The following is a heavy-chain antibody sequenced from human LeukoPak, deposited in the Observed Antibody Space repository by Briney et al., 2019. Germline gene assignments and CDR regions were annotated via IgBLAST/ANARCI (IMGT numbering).Heavy chain of an antibody. D-gene: IGHD6-13*01. Sequence: SGPTLVKPTQTLTLTCTFSGFSLSTSGVGVGWIRQPPGKALEWLALIYWDDDKRYSPSLKSRLTMTKDTSKNQVVLTMTNMDPVDTATYYSAHSGVGAAAGTLDYWGQGTLVTVSS. CDR2: IYWDDDK. CDR3: AHSGVGAAAGTLDY. V-gene: IGHV2-5*02. J-gene: IGHJ4*02. CDR1: GFSLSTSGVG.